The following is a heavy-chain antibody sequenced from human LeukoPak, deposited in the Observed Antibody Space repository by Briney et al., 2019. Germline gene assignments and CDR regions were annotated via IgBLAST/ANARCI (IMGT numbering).Heavy chain of an antibody. CDR3: ARDQGDYVWGSYQPLDAFDI. CDR2: INSDGSST. Sequence: PGGSLRLSCAASGFTFSSYWMHWVRQAPGKGLVWVSRINSDGSSTSYADSVEGRFTISRDNAKNTLYLQMNSLRAEDTAVYYCARDQGDYVWGSYQPLDAFDIWGQGTMVTVSS. CDR1: GFTFSSYW. V-gene: IGHV3-74*01. D-gene: IGHD3-16*02. J-gene: IGHJ3*02.